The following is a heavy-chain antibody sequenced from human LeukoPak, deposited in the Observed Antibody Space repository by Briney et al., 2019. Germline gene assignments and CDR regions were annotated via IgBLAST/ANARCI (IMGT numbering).Heavy chain of an antibody. CDR3: AREGGWAYSDYGGIHY. J-gene: IGHJ4*02. CDR1: GYTFTSYG. D-gene: IGHD4-23*01. Sequence: ASVKVSCKASGYTFTSYGISWVRQAPGQGLEWMGWISTYNGDTKYAENLQGRDTMTTDTSTSTANMEVRSLRSGDTAVYYCAREGGWAYSDYGGIHYWGQGTLVTVSS. V-gene: IGHV1-18*01. CDR2: ISTYNGDT.